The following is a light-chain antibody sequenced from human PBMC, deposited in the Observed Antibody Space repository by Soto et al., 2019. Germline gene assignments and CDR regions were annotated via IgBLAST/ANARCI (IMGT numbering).Light chain of an antibody. Sequence: QSALTQPASVSGSPGQSITISCTGTSSDVGGYNYVSWYQQHPGKAPKLMIYDVTHRSSGISDRFSGCKSGNTASLTISGLQSEDEADYYCSSYTSSSASVVFGGGTKVTVL. CDR1: SSDVGGYNY. CDR2: DVT. V-gene: IGLV2-14*01. J-gene: IGLJ2*01. CDR3: SSYTSSSASVV.